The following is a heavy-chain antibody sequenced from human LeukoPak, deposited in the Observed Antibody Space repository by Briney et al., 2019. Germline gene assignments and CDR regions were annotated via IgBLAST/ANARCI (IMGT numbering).Heavy chain of an antibody. CDR3: ARARLRWYFDY. CDR1: GVSISSYY. J-gene: IGHJ4*02. D-gene: IGHD4-23*01. Sequence: SETLSLTCTVSGVSISSYYWSWIRQPPGKGLEWIGYIYYSGSTNYNPSLKSRVTISVDTSKNQFSLKLSSVTAADTAVYYCARARLRWYFDYWGQGTLVTVSS. CDR2: IYYSGST. V-gene: IGHV4-59*01.